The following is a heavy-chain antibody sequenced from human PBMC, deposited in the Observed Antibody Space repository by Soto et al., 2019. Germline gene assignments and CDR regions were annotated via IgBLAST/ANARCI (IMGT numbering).Heavy chain of an antibody. CDR2: ISSSSSYT. CDR3: AREGDGYNSAIDP. D-gene: IGHD5-12*01. V-gene: IGHV3-11*06. J-gene: IGHJ5*02. Sequence: QVQLVESGGGLVKPGGSLRLSCAASGFTFSDYYMSWIRQAPGKGLEWVSYISSSSSYTNYADSVKGRFTISRDNAKNSRYLQMNSLRAEDTAVYYCAREGDGYNSAIDPWGQGTLVTVSS. CDR1: GFTFSDYY.